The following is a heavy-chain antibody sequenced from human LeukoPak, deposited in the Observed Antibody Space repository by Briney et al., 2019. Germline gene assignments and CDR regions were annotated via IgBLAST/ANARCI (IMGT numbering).Heavy chain of an antibody. Sequence: SETLSLTFAVYGGSFSGYYWSWIRQPPGKGLEWIGEINHSGSTNYNPSLKSRVTISVDTSKNQFSLKLSSVTAADTAVYYCARGLGIVGATTTSIDYWGQGTLVTVSS. CDR1: GGSFSGYY. D-gene: IGHD1-26*01. CDR2: INHSGST. J-gene: IGHJ4*02. V-gene: IGHV4-34*01. CDR3: ARGLGIVGATTTSIDY.